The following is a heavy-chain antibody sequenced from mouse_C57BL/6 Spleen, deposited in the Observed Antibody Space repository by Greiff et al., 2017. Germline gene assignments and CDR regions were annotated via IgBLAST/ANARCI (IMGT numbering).Heavy chain of an antibody. J-gene: IGHJ2*01. Sequence: EVKLQESGPGLVKPSQSLSLTCSVTGYSITSGYYWNWIRQFPGNKLEWMGYISYDGSNNYNPSLKNRISITRDTSKNQFFLKLNSVTTEDTATYYCARADGYYLYYFDYWGQGTTLTVSS. CDR3: ARADGYYLYYFDY. CDR1: GYSITSGYY. CDR2: ISYDGSN. V-gene: IGHV3-6*01. D-gene: IGHD2-3*01.